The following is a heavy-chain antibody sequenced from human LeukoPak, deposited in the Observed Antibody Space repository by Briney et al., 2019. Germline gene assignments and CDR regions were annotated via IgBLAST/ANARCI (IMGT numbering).Heavy chain of an antibody. CDR2: IIPIFGTA. J-gene: IGHJ6*02. CDR1: GGTFSSYA. D-gene: IGHD5-24*01. V-gene: IGHV1-69*13. Sequence: GASVKVSCKASGGTFSSYAISWVRQAPGQGLEWMGGIIPIFGTANYAQKFQGRVTISADESTSAVYMELKSLGSEDTAVYYCARPVEMATITASSPHYYYGMDVWGQGTTVTVSS. CDR3: ARPVEMATITASSPHYYYGMDV.